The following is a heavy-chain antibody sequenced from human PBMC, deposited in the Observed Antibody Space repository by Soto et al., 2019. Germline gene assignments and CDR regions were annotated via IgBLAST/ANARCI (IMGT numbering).Heavy chain of an antibody. CDR1: GGTFSSYA. CDR3: ARGGYSYGEACMDV. V-gene: IGHV1-69*01. D-gene: IGHD5-18*01. J-gene: IGHJ6*02. CDR2: IIPIFGTA. Sequence: QVQLVQSGAEVKKPGASVKVSCKASGGTFSSYAISWVRQAPGQGLEWMGGIIPIFGTANYAQKFQGRVTIPADEYTRTDYMELSSLRSEDTAVYYCARGGYSYGEACMDVWGQGTTVTVSS.